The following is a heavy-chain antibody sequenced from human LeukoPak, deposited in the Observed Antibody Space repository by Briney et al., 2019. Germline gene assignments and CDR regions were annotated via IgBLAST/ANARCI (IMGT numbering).Heavy chain of an antibody. J-gene: IGHJ5*02. Sequence: GGSLRLSCAASGYTFSSYAMSWVRQAPGKGLEWVSAISGSGGSTYYADSVKGRFNISRDNSKNTLYLQMNSLRTEDTGVYYCAKDQGLWFEVGWFDPWGQGTLVTVSS. D-gene: IGHD3-10*01. CDR3: AKDQGLWFEVGWFDP. V-gene: IGHV3-23*01. CDR1: GYTFSSYA. CDR2: ISGSGGST.